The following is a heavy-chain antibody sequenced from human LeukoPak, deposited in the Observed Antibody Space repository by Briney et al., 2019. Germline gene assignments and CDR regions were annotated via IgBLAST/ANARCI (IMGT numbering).Heavy chain of an antibody. CDR3: AREGIYDSADY. CDR1: GFTFSSYG. V-gene: IGHV3-30*03. D-gene: IGHD3-3*01. CDR2: ISYDATNK. Sequence: PGGSLRLSCAASGFTFSSYGMHWVRQAPGKGLEWVAVISYDATNKYYADSVKGRFTISRDNSKNTLYLQMNSLRAEDTAVYYCAREGIYDSADYWGQGTLVTVSS. J-gene: IGHJ4*02.